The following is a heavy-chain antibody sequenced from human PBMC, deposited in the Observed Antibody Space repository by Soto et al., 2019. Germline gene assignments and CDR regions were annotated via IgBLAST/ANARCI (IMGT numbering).Heavy chain of an antibody. Sequence: QVQLVQSGAEVKKPGSSVKVSCKASGGTFSSYAISWVRQAPGQGLEWMGGIIPIFGTANYAQKFQGRVTINAEESTSTAYMELGSLRSEDTAVYYWAGGGGDYGDWFDPWGQGTLVTVSS. D-gene: IGHD3-10*01. J-gene: IGHJ5*02. CDR1: GGTFSSYA. CDR3: AGGGGDYGDWFDP. V-gene: IGHV1-69*12. CDR2: IIPIFGTA.